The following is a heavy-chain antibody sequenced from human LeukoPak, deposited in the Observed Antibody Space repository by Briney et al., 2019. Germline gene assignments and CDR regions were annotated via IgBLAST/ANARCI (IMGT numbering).Heavy chain of an antibody. D-gene: IGHD2-2*01. CDR3: ARDHCSSTSCYYNWFDP. CDR1: GYTFTSYD. CDR2: MNPNSGNT. J-gene: IGHJ5*02. V-gene: IGHV1-8*03. Sequence: ASVKVSCKASGYTFTSYDINWVRQATGQGLEWMGWMNPNSGNTGYAQKFQGRVTITRNTSIRTAYMELSSLRSEDTAVYYCARDHCSSTSCYYNWFDPWGQGTLVTVSS.